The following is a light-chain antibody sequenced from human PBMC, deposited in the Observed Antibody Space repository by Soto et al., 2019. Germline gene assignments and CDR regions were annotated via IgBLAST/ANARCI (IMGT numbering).Light chain of an antibody. CDR1: QSISTW. CDR2: KTS. V-gene: IGKV1-5*03. Sequence: IQITQCPSTLSATVGDRVTITCRASQSISTWLAWYQQKPGKAPKLLIYKTSTLESGVPSRFSGSGSGTEFTLTISSLQPDDFATYYCQHYNTYSQTFGQGTKVDLK. J-gene: IGKJ1*01. CDR3: QHYNTYSQT.